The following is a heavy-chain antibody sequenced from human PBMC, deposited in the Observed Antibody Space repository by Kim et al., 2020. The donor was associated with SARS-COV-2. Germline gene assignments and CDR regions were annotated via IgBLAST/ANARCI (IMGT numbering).Heavy chain of an antibody. CDR1: GFTFSSYW. CDR2: IKQDGSEK. CDR3: ARESYYDILTGYSGGYYYYYGMDV. V-gene: IGHV3-7*01. Sequence: GGSLRLSCAASGFTFSSYWMSWVRQAPGKGLEWVANIKQDGSEKYYVDSVKGRFTISRDNAKNSLYLQMNSLRAEDTAVYYCARESYYDILTGYSGGYYYYYGMDVWGQGTTVTVSS. J-gene: IGHJ6*02. D-gene: IGHD3-9*01.